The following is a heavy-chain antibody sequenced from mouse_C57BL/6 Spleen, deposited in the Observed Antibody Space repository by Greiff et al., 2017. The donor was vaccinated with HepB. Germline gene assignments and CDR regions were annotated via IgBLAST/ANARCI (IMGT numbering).Heavy chain of an antibody. V-gene: IGHV1-54*01. CDR1: GYAFTNYL. CDR3: ARGRTTVYFDY. J-gene: IGHJ2*01. D-gene: IGHD1-1*01. CDR2: INPGSGGT. Sequence: QVQLKESGAELVRPGTSVKVSCKASGYAFTNYLIEWVKQRPGQGLEWIGVINPGSGGTNYNEKFKGKETLTADKSSSTAYMQLSSLTSEDSAVYFCARGRTTVYFDYWGQGTTLTVSS.